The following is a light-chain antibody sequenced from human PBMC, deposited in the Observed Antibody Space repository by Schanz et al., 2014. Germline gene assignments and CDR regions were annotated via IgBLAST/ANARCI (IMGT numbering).Light chain of an antibody. V-gene: IGLV4-69*01. CDR1: SGHITYD. CDR3: QTWGTGIQV. CDR2: LNSDGSH. J-gene: IGLJ3*02. Sequence: QLVLTQSPSASASLGASVKLTCTLSSGHITYDIAWHQQQPEKAPRYLMKLNSDGSHTKGDGIPDRFSGSSSGAERYLSISSLHSEDEADYYCQTWGTGIQVFGGGTKLTVL.